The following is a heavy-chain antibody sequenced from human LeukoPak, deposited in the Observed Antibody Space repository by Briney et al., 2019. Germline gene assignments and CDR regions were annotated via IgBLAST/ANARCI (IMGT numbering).Heavy chain of an antibody. CDR3: AGRGCTDGVCHFDY. V-gene: IGHV3-21*01. CDR2: ISRGSSNI. CDR1: GFTFSSYS. Sequence: GGSLRLSCAASGFTFSSYSMNWVRQAPGKGLEWVSSISRGSSNIYYADSLKGRFTISRANAKNSLYLQMNSLRAEDTAVYYCAGRGCTDGVCHFDYWGQGTLVTVSS. J-gene: IGHJ4*02. D-gene: IGHD2-8*01.